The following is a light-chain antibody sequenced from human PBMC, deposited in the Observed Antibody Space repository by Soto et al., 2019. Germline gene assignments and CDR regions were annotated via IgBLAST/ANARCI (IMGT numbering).Light chain of an antibody. V-gene: IGKV3-11*01. CDR2: DAS. Sequence: EIVLTQSPATLSLSPGERATLSCRASQSVSSYLAWYQQKPGQAPRLLIYDASNRATGVPARFSGSGSGTDFTLNISSIEPEDFALYYCQQRNNWPPITFGQGTRLEIK. J-gene: IGKJ5*01. CDR3: QQRNNWPPIT. CDR1: QSVSSY.